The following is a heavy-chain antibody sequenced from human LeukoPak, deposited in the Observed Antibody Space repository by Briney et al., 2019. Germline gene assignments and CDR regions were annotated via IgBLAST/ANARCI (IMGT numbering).Heavy chain of an antibody. Sequence: SQTLSLTCTVSGASISSGGHYWNWIRQHPGKGLEWIGYIYYSGSTYYNPSLKSRVTISVDTSKNQFSLKLSSVTAADTAVYYCAGRDRDGYSDFDYWGQGTLVTVSS. CDR3: AGRDRDGYSDFDY. D-gene: IGHD5-24*01. V-gene: IGHV4-31*03. J-gene: IGHJ4*02. CDR1: GASISSGGHY. CDR2: IYYSGST.